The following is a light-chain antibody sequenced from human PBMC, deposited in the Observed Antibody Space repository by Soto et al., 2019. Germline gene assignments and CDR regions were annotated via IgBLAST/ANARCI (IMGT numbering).Light chain of an antibody. Sequence: QSVLTRPPSASGSPGQSVTISCTGTSSDVRAYIYVSWYQQHPGTAPKLIIYEVNKRPSLVPDRFSGSRSGNTASLTVSGLQPEDAADYYCISYAGNHNLVFGGGTKVTVL. V-gene: IGLV2-8*01. CDR1: SSDVRAYIY. CDR3: ISYAGNHNLV. CDR2: EVN. J-gene: IGLJ2*01.